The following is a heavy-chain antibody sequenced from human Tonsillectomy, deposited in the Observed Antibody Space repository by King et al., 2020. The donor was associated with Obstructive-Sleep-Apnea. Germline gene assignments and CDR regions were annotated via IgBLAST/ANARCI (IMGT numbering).Heavy chain of an antibody. Sequence: EVQLVESGGGMIQPGGSLRLSCAASGFTFSTYAMNWVRQAPGKGLEWVSVIFGNGDTTYYADSVKGRFTISRDNSKNTLYLQMNSLRAEDTALYYCAKDSRRDSSSWYGDFDYWGQGTLVTVSS. CDR2: IFGNGDTT. D-gene: IGHD6-13*01. J-gene: IGHJ4*02. CDR1: GFTFSTYA. CDR3: AKDSRRDSSSWYGDFDY. V-gene: IGHV3-23*04.